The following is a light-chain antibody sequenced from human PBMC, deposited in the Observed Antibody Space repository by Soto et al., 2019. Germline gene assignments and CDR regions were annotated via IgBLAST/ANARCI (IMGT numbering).Light chain of an antibody. V-gene: IGKV1-16*02. J-gene: IGKJ5*01. CDR1: QGIGNY. Sequence: DIQMTPSPFSLSASVGDKVTITCRASQGIGNYLAWFQQKPGEAPKSLIYAASSLQSGFPSKFSGRGSGTDFTLTISSLQPADCATYFCQQYNTYPITFGQGTRLEIK. CDR3: QQYNTYPIT. CDR2: AAS.